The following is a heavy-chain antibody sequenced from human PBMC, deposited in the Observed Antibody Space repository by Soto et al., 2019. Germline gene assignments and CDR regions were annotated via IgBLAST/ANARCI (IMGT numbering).Heavy chain of an antibody. J-gene: IGHJ6*02. Sequence: PSETLSLTCTVSGGSISSSSYYWGWIRQPPGKGLEWIGSIYYSGSTYYNPSLKSRVTISVDTSKNQFSLKLSSVTAADTAVYYCARQGGGDSSSSSYYGMDVWGQGTTVTVSS. CDR2: IYYSGST. CDR3: ARQGGGDSSSSSYYGMDV. D-gene: IGHD6-6*01. V-gene: IGHV4-39*01. CDR1: GGSISSSSYY.